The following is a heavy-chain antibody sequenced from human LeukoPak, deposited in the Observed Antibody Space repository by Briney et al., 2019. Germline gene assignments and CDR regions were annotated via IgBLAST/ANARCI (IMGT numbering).Heavy chain of an antibody. CDR1: GFTFSSYA. D-gene: IGHD5-24*01. CDR3: ARVLRLSWRDGPLSCPDY. J-gene: IGHJ4*02. CDR2: ISSNGGST. V-gene: IGHV3-64*01. Sequence: GGSLRLSCAASGFTFSSYAMHWVRQAPGKGLEYVSAISSNGGSTYYANSVEGRFTISRDNPKNTLYLQMGSLRAEDMAVYYCARVLRLSWRDGPLSCPDYWGQGTLVTVSS.